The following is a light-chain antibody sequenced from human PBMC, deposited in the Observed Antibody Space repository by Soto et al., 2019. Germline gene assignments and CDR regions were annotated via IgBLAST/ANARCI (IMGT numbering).Light chain of an antibody. Sequence: DVQMTQSPSSLSAAVGDRVTITCQASHDISDYLNRYQHKPGEAPKLLIYDASKLEAGVPSRFSGRGSGTDFTFSIRSLQPEDIATYYCQQYDNVPLTFGGGTKVEIK. J-gene: IGKJ4*01. CDR3: QQYDNVPLT. CDR2: DAS. V-gene: IGKV1-33*01. CDR1: HDISDY.